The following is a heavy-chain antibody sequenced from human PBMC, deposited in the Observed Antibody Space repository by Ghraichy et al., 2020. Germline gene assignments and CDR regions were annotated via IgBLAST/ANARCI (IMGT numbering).Heavy chain of an antibody. J-gene: IGHJ3*02. CDR1: GYTFTNNY. V-gene: IGHV1-46*01. CDR3: AKESAVGYLAFDI. D-gene: IGHD6-13*01. Sequence: ASVKVSCKASGYTFTNNYFHWVRQAPGQGLDWVGVVKPSAAATNYARKFQGRITVTTDTSTSTVFMELSSLTSEDTAMYYCAKESAVGYLAFDIWGQGTMVTVSS. CDR2: VKPSAAAT.